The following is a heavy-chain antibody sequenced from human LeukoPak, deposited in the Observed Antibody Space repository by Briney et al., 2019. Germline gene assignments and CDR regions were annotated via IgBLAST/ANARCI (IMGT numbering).Heavy chain of an antibody. CDR2: ISSSGSTI. V-gene: IGHV3-48*03. CDR3: AKDTPLPHVDIVATLGY. D-gene: IGHD5-12*01. Sequence: SGGSLRLSCAASGFTFSSYEMNWVRQAPGKGLEWVSYISSSGSTIYYADSVKGRFTISRDNAKNSLYLQMNSLRAEDTAVYYCAKDTPLPHVDIVATLGYWGQGTLVTVSS. J-gene: IGHJ4*02. CDR1: GFTFSSYE.